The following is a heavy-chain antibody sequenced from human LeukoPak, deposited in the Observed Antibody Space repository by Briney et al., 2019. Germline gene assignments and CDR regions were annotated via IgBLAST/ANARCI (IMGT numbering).Heavy chain of an antibody. D-gene: IGHD5-18*01. Sequence: GGSLRLSCTASGFTLIDYYMSWIRQAPGKGLEWVSFISSSGGAIFYAASVRGRFTISRDNAKNSLYLQMNSLRAEDTAVYYCAGGNSALLDYWGQGTLVTVSS. CDR2: ISSSGGAI. CDR1: GFTLIDYY. V-gene: IGHV3-11*04. J-gene: IGHJ4*02. CDR3: AGGNSALLDY.